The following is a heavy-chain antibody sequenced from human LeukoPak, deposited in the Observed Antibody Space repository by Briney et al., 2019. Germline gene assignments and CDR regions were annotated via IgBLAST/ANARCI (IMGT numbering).Heavy chain of an antibody. V-gene: IGHV1-2*02. D-gene: IGHD3-3*01. J-gene: IGHJ5*02. CDR2: INPNSGGT. CDR3: ARSPRGGFWSGLNFNRFDP. Sequence: GASVKVSCKASGYTFTGYYMHWVRQAPGQGLEWMGWINPNSGGTNYAQKLQGRVTMTTDTSTSTAYMELRSLRSDDTAVYYCARSPRGGFWSGLNFNRFDPWGQGTLVTVSS. CDR1: GYTFTGYY.